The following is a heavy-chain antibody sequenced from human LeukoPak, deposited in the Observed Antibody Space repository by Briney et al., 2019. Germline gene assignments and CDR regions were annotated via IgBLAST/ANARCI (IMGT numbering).Heavy chain of an antibody. V-gene: IGHV3-48*01. CDR3: ARGYCNSNTCYIAFDV. J-gene: IGHJ3*01. Sequence: GGSLRLSCAASGFTFSSYSMNWVRQAPGKGLEWVSYISRSGTTIYYADSVKGRFTISRDNPKNSLYLQMNSLRAEDTAVYYCARGYCNSNTCYIAFDVWGQGTMVTVSS. CDR2: ISRSGTTI. CDR1: GFTFSSYS. D-gene: IGHD2/OR15-2a*01.